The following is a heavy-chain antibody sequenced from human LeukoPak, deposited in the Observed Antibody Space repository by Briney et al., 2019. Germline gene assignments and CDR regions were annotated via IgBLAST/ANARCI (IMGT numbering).Heavy chain of an antibody. CDR1: GFTLSSYA. Sequence: GGSLRLFCAASGFTLSSYALSWVRQAPGKGREWVSALSGSGGSTYYADSVKGRFTISRDNSKNTPYLQMNSLRAEDTAVYYCAKSSWGVVAPFDPWGQGTLVTVSS. CDR3: AKSSWGVVAPFDP. V-gene: IGHV3-23*01. CDR2: LSGSGGST. D-gene: IGHD3-22*01. J-gene: IGHJ5*02.